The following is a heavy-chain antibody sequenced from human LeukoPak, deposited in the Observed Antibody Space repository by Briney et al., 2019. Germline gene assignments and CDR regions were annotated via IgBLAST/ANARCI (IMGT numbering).Heavy chain of an antibody. Sequence: GGSLRLSCATSGFFFDGYWMNWVRQAPGKGLEWVANIKQDGSEKYYVDSVKGRFTISRDNGKNSLYLQMSSLRAEDTAVYYCAREYEAPFDYWGQGILVTVSS. CDR3: AREYEAPFDY. J-gene: IGHJ4*02. V-gene: IGHV3-7*01. CDR1: GFFFDGYW. CDR2: IKQDGSEK. D-gene: IGHD3-16*01.